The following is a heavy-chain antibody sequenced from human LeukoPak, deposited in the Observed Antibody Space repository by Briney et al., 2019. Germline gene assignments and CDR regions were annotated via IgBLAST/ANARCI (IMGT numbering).Heavy chain of an antibody. D-gene: IGHD5-18*01. V-gene: IGHV3-30*02. CDR1: GFTFSSYG. CDR2: IWYDGSNK. Sequence: GGSLRLSCAASGFTFSSYGMHWVRQAPGKGLEWVAVIWYDGSNKYYADSVKGRFTISRDNSKNTLYLQMNSLRAEDTAVYYCAKERDTAMVTSDYWGQGTLVTVSS. CDR3: AKERDTAMVTSDY. J-gene: IGHJ4*02.